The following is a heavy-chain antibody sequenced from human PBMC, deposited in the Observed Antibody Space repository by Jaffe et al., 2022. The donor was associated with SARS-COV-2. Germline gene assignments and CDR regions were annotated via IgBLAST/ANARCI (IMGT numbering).Heavy chain of an antibody. V-gene: IGHV1-8*01. Sequence: QVQLVQSGAEVKKPGASVKVSCKASGYTFTSYDINWVRQATGQGLEWMGWMNPNSGNTGYAQKFQGRVTMTRNTSISTAYMELSSLRSEDTAVYYCARGVVVPPNRYYYYMDVWGKGTTVTVSS. CDR3: ARGVVVPPNRYYYYMDV. CDR1: GYTFTSYD. J-gene: IGHJ6*03. CDR2: MNPNSGNT. D-gene: IGHD2-2*01.